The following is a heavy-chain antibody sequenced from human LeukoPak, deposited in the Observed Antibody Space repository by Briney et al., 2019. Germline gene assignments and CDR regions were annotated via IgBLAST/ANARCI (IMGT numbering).Heavy chain of an antibody. V-gene: IGHV3-21*01. Sequence: GGSLRLSCAASGFIFSSYSMNWVRQAPGKGLEWVSSIGSSSSYMYYADSVKGRFTISRDNAKSSLYLQMNSLRAEDTAVYYCARIGWGYSGYDSAFDYWGQGTLVTISS. J-gene: IGHJ4*02. CDR1: GFIFSSYS. CDR2: IGSSSSYM. D-gene: IGHD5-12*01. CDR3: ARIGWGYSGYDSAFDY.